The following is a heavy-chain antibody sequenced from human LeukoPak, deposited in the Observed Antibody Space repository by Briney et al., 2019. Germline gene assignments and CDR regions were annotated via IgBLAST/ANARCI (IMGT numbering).Heavy chain of an antibody. V-gene: IGHV4-59*08. J-gene: IGHJ4*02. CDR2: IYYSGST. Sequence: PSETLSLTCTVSGGSISSYYWSWIRQPPGKGLEWLGYIYYSGSTNYNPSLKSRVTISVDTSKNQFSLKLSSVTAADTAVYYCARHDYDSSGYDYWGQGTLVTVSS. CDR1: GGSISSYY. CDR3: ARHDYDSSGYDY. D-gene: IGHD3-22*01.